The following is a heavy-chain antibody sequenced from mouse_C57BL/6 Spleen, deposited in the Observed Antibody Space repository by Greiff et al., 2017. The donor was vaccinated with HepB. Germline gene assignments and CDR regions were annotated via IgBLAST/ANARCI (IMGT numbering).Heavy chain of an antibody. V-gene: IGHV1-64*01. CDR1: GYTFTSYW. CDR3: VTGTSFAY. CDR2: IHPNSGST. J-gene: IGHJ3*01. Sequence: VQLQQPGAELVKPGASVKLSCKASGYTFTSYWMHWVKQRPGQGLEWIGMIHPNSGSTNYNEKFKSKATLTVDKTSSTAYMQVSSLTSDDSAVYYCVTGTSFAYWGQGTLVTVSA. D-gene: IGHD4-1*01.